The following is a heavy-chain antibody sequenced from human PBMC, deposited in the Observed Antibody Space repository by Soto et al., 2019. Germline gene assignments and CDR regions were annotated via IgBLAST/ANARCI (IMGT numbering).Heavy chain of an antibody. D-gene: IGHD3-3*01. V-gene: IGHV3-11*01. Sequence: GGSLRLSCVASGFTFSDYYMSWIRQAPGKGLEWVSYISSSGSTIYYADSVKGRFTISRDNAKNSLYLQMNSLRAEDTAVYYCARDLQHYDFWSGYHYYYGMDVWGQGTTVTVSS. CDR2: ISSSGSTI. CDR1: GFTFSDYY. J-gene: IGHJ6*02. CDR3: ARDLQHYDFWSGYHYYYGMDV.